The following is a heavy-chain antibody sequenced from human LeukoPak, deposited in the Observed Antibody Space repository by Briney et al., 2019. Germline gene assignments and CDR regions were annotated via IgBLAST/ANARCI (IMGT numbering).Heavy chain of an antibody. D-gene: IGHD3-16*01. CDR1: GLTFSSSW. V-gene: IGHV3-7*03. Sequence: GGSLRLSCAVSGLTFSSSWMNWARQAPGKGLEWVASINHNGNVNYYVDSVKGRFTISRDNAKNSLYLQMSNLRAEDTAVYFCARGGGLDVWGQGATVTVSS. CDR3: ARGGGLDV. J-gene: IGHJ6*02. CDR2: INHNGNVN.